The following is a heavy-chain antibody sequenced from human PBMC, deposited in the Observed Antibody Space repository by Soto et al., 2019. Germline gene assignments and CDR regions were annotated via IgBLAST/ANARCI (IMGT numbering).Heavy chain of an antibody. Sequence: EVQLLESGGGLVQPGGSLRLSCAASGFTFSSYAMSWVRQAPGKGLEWVSAISGRGGSTYYADSVKGRFTISRDNSKNTLDLQMNSRGAGDTAVYYCAKAFPYSSSGWIQLGPWWFDPWGQGTLVTVSS. J-gene: IGHJ5*02. V-gene: IGHV3-23*01. CDR1: GFTFSSYA. CDR3: AKAFPYSSSGWIQLGPWWFDP. D-gene: IGHD5-18*01. CDR2: ISGRGGST.